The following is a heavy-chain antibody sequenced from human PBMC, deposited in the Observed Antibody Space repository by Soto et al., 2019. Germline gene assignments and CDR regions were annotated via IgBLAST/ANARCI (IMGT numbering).Heavy chain of an antibody. D-gene: IGHD4-4*01. CDR3: ARMAERGLQLAGDFDY. J-gene: IGHJ4*02. CDR2: IYYSGST. Sequence: SETLSLTCTVSRGSISSGGYYWSWIRQHPVRGLEWIGYIYYSGSTYYNPSLKSRVIFSVDTSQNQFSLKLNSVTAADTAIYYCARMAERGLQLAGDFDYWGPGTLVTVSS. CDR1: RGSISSGGYY. V-gene: IGHV4-31*03.